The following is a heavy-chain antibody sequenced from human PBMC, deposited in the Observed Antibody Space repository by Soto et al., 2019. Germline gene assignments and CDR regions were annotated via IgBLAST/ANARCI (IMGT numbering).Heavy chain of an antibody. CDR1: GFPFSSCA. CDR2: ISYDGSNK. J-gene: IGHJ3*02. V-gene: IGHV3-30-3*01. D-gene: IGHD2-2*01. CDR3: ARGSYCSSTSCSGAVLGAFDI. Sequence: QVQLVESGGGVVQPGRSLRLSCAASGFPFSSCAMYWVRQAPGKGLEWVAVISYDGSNKYYADSVKGRFTISRDNSKNTLYLQMNSLGTEDTAVYYCARGSYCSSTSCSGAVLGAFDIWGQGTMVTVSS.